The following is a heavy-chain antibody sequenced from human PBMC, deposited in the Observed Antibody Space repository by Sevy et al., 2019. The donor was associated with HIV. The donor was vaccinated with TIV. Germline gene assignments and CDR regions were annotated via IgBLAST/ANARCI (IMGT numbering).Heavy chain of an antibody. J-gene: IGHJ4*02. CDR2: INSDGGSI. CDR3: ARGSRGVPIS. D-gene: IGHD3-3*01. V-gene: IGHV3-74*01. Sequence: GGSLRLSCAASGFTFSSHWMHWVRQAPGKGLVWVSRINSDGGSITYADSVKGRFTISRDNSKKTVSLQMVSLRVEDTAVYFCARGSRGVPISWRQGTLVSVSS. CDR1: GFTFSSHW.